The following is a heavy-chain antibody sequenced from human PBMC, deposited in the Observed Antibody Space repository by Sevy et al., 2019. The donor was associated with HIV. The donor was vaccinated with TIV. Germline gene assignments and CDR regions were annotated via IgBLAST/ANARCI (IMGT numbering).Heavy chain of an antibody. D-gene: IGHD3-3*01. V-gene: IGHV3-74*01. CDR2: INSDGSST. CDR1: GFTFSSYW. J-gene: IGHJ6*02. CDR3: AREWGGYYDFWSGAEPYYYGMDV. Sequence: GSLRLSCAASGFTFSSYWMHWVRQAPGKGLVWVSRINSDGSSTSYADSVKGRFTISRDNAKNTLYLQMNSLRAEDTAVYYCAREWGGYYDFWSGAEPYYYGMDVWGQGTTVTVSS.